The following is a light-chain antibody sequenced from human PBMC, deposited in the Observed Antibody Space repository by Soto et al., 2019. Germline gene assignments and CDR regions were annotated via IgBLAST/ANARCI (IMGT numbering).Light chain of an antibody. Sequence: DIXMTQSPSSLSASVGDRVTITCRASQSISSYLNWYQQKPGKAPKLLIYAASSLQSGVPSRFSGSGSGTDFTLTISSLKHEDFATYYCQQSYSLLTFGGGTKVDFK. CDR2: AAS. CDR1: QSISSY. CDR3: QQSYSLLT. V-gene: IGKV1-39*01. J-gene: IGKJ4*01.